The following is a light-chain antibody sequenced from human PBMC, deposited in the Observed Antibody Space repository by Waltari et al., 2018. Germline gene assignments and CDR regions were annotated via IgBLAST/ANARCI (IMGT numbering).Light chain of an antibody. CDR2: GAP. Sequence: EIVMSQSPATLSVSQGERVTLSCSASQSVSGNLAGYQQKPGQAPSLLIYGAPTRATAIPARFSGSGSETEFTLTISNLQSEDFAVYYCQQYDNWPPFTFGQGTKLEIK. V-gene: IGKV3-15*01. J-gene: IGKJ2*01. CDR1: QSVSGN. CDR3: QQYDNWPPFT.